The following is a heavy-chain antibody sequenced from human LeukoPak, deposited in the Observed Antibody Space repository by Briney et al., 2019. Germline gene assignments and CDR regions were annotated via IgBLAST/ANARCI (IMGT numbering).Heavy chain of an antibody. CDR3: AKDLTTVTSQGDF. V-gene: IGHV3-30*02. CDR1: GFTFSSYG. J-gene: IGHJ4*02. CDR2: IRYDGSDK. Sequence: GGSLRLSCAASGFTFSSYGMHWVRQAPGKGLEWVTFIRYDGSDKYYADSVKGRLTISRDNSKNTLYLQMNSLRAEDTAVYYCAKDLTTVTSQGDFWGQGTLLTVSS. D-gene: IGHD4-17*01.